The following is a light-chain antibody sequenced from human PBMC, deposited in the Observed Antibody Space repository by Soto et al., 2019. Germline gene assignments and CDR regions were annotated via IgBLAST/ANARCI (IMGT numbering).Light chain of an antibody. CDR2: KAS. CDR3: QHYTSYSEA. CDR1: QTISSW. V-gene: IGKV1-5*03. J-gene: IGKJ1*01. Sequence: MQITQSPSTLSGSVGDRVTITCRASQTISSWLAWYQQKPGKAPKLLIYKASTLKSGVQSRFSGSGSGTEFTLTISSLQPDDFATYYCQHYTSYSEAFGQGTKV.